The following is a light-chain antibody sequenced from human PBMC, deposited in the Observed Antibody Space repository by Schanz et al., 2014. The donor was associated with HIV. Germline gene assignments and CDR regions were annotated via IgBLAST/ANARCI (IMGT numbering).Light chain of an antibody. J-gene: IGLJ2*01. Sequence: QSALTQPPSASGSPGQSVTISCTGTSSDVGDYNYVSWYQQHPGKAPKLMIYEVNQRPSGIPERFSGSNSGNTATLTISRVEAGDEADYYCQAWDSSTVVFGGGTKLTVL. CDR2: EVN. CDR1: SSDVGDYNY. V-gene: IGLV2-8*01. CDR3: QAWDSSTVV.